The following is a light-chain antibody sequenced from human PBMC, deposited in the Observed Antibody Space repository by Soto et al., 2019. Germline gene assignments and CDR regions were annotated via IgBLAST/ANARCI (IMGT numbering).Light chain of an antibody. J-gene: IGLJ3*02. CDR3: SSYTTSNTRV. V-gene: IGLV2-14*01. Sequence: QSVLTQPASVSGSPGQSITISCTGTSSDIGGYNYVSWYQQHPGKAPKLMIYEVSNRPSGVSIRFSGSKSGNTASLTISGLQADDEADYYSSSYTTSNTRVFGGGTKVTVL. CDR1: SSDIGGYNY. CDR2: EVS.